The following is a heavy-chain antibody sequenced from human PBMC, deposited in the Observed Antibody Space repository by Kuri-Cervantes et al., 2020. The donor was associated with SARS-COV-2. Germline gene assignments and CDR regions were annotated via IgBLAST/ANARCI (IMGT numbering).Heavy chain of an antibody. Sequence: GGCLRLSCADSGFTFSSYWMSWVRQAPGKGLEWVANIKQDGSEKYYVDSVKGRFTISRDNAKNSLYLQMNSLRAEDTAVYYCARGRFRDYWGQGTLVTVSS. V-gene: IGHV3-7*01. D-gene: IGHD2-21*01. CDR3: ARGRFRDY. CDR2: IKQDGSEK. CDR1: GFTFSSYW. J-gene: IGHJ4*02.